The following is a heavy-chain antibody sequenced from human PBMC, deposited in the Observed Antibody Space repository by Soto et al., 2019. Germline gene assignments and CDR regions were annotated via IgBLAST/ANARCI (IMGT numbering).Heavy chain of an antibody. CDR3: ETDRKGSRWFSAYYYYYGMDV. Sequence: VQLVESGGGVVQPGRSLRLSCADSGFTFSSYGMHWVRQAPGKGLEWVAVISYDGSNKYYADYVKGRFTISRDNSKNNLYLQMHSLRAEDSAVYYCETDRKGSRWFSAYYYYYGMDVWGQGTTVTVSS. CDR2: ISYDGSNK. J-gene: IGHJ6*02. D-gene: IGHD6-13*01. CDR1: GFTFSSYG. V-gene: IGHV3-30*03.